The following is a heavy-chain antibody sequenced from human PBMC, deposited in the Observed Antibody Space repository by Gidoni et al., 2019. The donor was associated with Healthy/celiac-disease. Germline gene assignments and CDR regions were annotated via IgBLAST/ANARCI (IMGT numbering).Heavy chain of an antibody. J-gene: IGHJ6*03. V-gene: IGHV1-18*04. D-gene: IGHD6-13*01. CDR1: GYTFTSYG. Sequence: QVQLVQSGAEVKKPGASVKVSCKASGYTFTSYGISWVRQAPGQGLEWMGWISAYNGNTNYAQKLQGRVTMTTDTSTSTAYMELRSLRSDDTAVYYCARDDGGSSWYSDLYYYYYMDAWGKGTTVTVSS. CDR2: ISAYNGNT. CDR3: ARDDGGSSWYSDLYYYYYMDA.